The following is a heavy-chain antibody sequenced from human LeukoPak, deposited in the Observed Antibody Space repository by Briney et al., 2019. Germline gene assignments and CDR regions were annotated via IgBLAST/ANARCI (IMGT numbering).Heavy chain of an antibody. CDR1: GGSMTTHP. V-gene: IGHV4-59*11. J-gene: IGHJ4*02. Sequence: SEPLSLPCTFSGGSMTTHPWNWIRQTPGKGLEWIGYVFDSGRTKENPSLKSRVTLSADTSKNQLSLRLSSVTAADTAVYYCTTIKRGNIFGYFDFWGQGILVTVSS. CDR2: VFDSGRT. CDR3: TTIKRGNIFGYFDF. D-gene: IGHD5-18*01.